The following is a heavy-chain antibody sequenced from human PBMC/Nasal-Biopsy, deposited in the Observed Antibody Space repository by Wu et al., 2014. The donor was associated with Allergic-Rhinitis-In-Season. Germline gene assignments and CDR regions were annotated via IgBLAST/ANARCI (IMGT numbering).Heavy chain of an antibody. CDR3: ASRGTMAKGLITNGWAWGMDA. CDR2: IKEDGSDK. D-gene: IGHD3-10*01. V-gene: IGHV3-7*01. CDR1: ALTFSSYW. Sequence: LRLSCTASALTFSSYWMSWVRQAPGKGLEWVASIKEDGSDKNYVDSVKGRFTISRDNAKKSLYLQMTSLRAEDTAVYYCASRGTMAKGLITNGWAWGMDAWGQGTTVIVSS. J-gene: IGHJ6*02.